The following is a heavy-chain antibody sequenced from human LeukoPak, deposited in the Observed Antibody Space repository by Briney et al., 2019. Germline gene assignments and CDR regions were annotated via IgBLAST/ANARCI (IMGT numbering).Heavy chain of an antibody. CDR3: ARRVFYYDSSGNFDY. Sequence: TSETLSVTCTVSGGSISSSSYYWGWIRQPPGKGLEWIGSIYYSGSTYYNPSLKSRVTISVDTSKNQFSLKLSSVTAADTAVYYCARRVFYYDSSGNFDYWGQGTLVTVSS. CDR1: GGSISSSSYY. V-gene: IGHV4-39*01. D-gene: IGHD3-22*01. CDR2: IYYSGST. J-gene: IGHJ4*02.